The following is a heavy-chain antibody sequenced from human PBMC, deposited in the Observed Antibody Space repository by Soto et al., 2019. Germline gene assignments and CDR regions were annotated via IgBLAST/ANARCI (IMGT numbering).Heavy chain of an antibody. J-gene: IGHJ2*01. D-gene: IGHD5-18*01. CDR2: IDPSDSYT. V-gene: IGHV5-10-1*01. Sequence: PGESLKISCKGSGYSFTSHWISWVRQMPGKGLEWMGRIDPSDSYTSYSPSFQGHVTISADRSINTVYLQWSSLKASDTAMYYCARGDTALSYWYFDLWGRGTLVTVS. CDR1: GYSFTSHW. CDR3: ARGDTALSYWYFDL.